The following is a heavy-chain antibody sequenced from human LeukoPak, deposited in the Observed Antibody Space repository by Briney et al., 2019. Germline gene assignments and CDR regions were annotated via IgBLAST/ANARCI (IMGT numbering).Heavy chain of an antibody. Sequence: GGSLRLSCAASGFTFSSYWMHWVRQAPGKGLEWVANIKQDGSEKYYVDSVKGRFTISRDNAKNSLYLQMNSLKTEDTAVYYCTTETPYYYDSSGYIDYWGQGTLVTVSS. D-gene: IGHD3-22*01. CDR1: GFTFSSYW. CDR3: TTETPYYYDSSGYIDY. CDR2: IKQDGSEK. J-gene: IGHJ4*02. V-gene: IGHV3-7*03.